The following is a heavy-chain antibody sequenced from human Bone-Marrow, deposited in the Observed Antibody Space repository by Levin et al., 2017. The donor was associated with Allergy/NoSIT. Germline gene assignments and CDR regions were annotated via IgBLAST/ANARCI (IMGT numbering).Heavy chain of an antibody. J-gene: IGHJ4*02. CDR2: VSGSGSGT. V-gene: IGHV3-23*01. D-gene: IGHD6-6*01. Sequence: GGSLRLSCGASGFTFINYAMSWVRRAPGKGLEWVSTVSGSGSGTFYADSVKGRFTISRDNSKNTLFLQMNSLRADDTAVYYCARSYSSSSEFDYWGQGTLATVSS. CDR1: GFTFINYA. CDR3: ARSYSSSSEFDY.